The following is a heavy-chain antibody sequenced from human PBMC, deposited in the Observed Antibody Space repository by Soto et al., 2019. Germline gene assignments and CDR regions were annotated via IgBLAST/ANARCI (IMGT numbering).Heavy chain of an antibody. CDR1: GDSVTSGSYY. CDR2: SYYTGTT. Sequence: PSETLSLTCTVSGDSVTSGSYYWSWIRQTPGKGLEWIGYSYYTGTTRYNPYLKSRLSLSVDMSKNQFSLKLASVTAADTAVYFCARSQRGRTAFTFDYWGQGALVTVS. D-gene: IGHD3-16*01. CDR3: ARSQRGRTAFTFDY. J-gene: IGHJ4*02. V-gene: IGHV4-61*01.